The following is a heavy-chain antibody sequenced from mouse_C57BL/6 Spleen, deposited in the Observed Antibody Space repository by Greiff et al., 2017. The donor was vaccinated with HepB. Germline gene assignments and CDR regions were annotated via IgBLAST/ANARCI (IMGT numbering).Heavy chain of an antibody. CDR3: ASRGLTVTDGFDY. CDR1: GYTFTSYW. J-gene: IGHJ2*01. Sequence: VQLQQSGAELVRPGSSVKLSCKASGYTFTSYWMHWVKQRPIQGLEWIGNIDPSDRETHYNQKFKDKATLTVDKSSSTAYMQLSSLTSEDSAVYYCASRGLTVTDGFDYWGQGTTLTVSS. D-gene: IGHD4-1*01. CDR2: IDPSDRET. V-gene: IGHV1-52*01.